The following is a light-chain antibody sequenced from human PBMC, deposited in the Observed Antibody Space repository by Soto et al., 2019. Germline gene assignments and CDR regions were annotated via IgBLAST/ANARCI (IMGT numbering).Light chain of an antibody. CDR2: GAS. CDR1: QSVRSNY. CDR3: QQYGTSPIT. V-gene: IGKV3-20*01. J-gene: IGKJ5*01. Sequence: EIVLTQSAGTLSLSPGERVTLSCRASQSVRSNYLAWYQQIPGQAPRLLIYGASSRATGIPDRFSGSGSGTDFTLTIIRLEPEDFAVYYCQQYGTSPITFGQVTRLEI.